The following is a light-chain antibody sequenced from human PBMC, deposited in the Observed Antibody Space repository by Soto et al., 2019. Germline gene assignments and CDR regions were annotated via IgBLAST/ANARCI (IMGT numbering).Light chain of an antibody. CDR1: QSLYNNY. J-gene: IGKJ5*01. V-gene: IGKV3-11*01. CDR2: DAS. Sequence: EIVLTQSPGTLSLSPGERATLSCRASQSLYNNYLAWHQQNPGQAPRLLIYDASNRATGIPARFSGSGSGTDFPLTISSLEPEDFAVYYCQQRSSWPPITFGQGTRLEIK. CDR3: QQRSSWPPIT.